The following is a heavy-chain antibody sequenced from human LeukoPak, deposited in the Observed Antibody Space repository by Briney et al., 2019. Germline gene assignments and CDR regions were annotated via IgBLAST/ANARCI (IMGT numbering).Heavy chain of an antibody. CDR2: IYYSGST. J-gene: IGHJ2*01. Sequence: SETLSLTCTVSGGSISSSSYYWGWIRQPPGKGLEWIGSIYYSGSTYYNPSLKSRVTISVDTSKNQFSLKLSSVTAADTAVYYCARGIETDLWGRGTLVTVSS. D-gene: IGHD2/OR15-2a*01. CDR3: ARGIETDL. CDR1: GGSISSSSYY. V-gene: IGHV4-39*07.